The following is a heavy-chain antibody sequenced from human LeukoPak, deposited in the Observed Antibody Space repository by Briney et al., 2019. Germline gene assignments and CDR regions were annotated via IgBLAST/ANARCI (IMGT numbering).Heavy chain of an antibody. Sequence: GASVKVSCKSSGYTFTSYYMYWVRQAPGQGLEWMGIINPSGCSTSYAQKFQGRVTMTRDTSTSTVYMELCSLRSEDTAVYYCARDSGMVRGTVDYWGQGTLVTVSS. D-gene: IGHD3-10*01. CDR1: GYTFTSYY. CDR3: ARDSGMVRGTVDY. CDR2: INPSGCST. V-gene: IGHV1-46*01. J-gene: IGHJ4*02.